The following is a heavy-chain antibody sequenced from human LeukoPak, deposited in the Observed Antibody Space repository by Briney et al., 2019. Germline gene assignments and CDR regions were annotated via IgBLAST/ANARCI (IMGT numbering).Heavy chain of an antibody. D-gene: IGHD3-22*01. J-gene: IGHJ5*02. V-gene: IGHV3-48*01. CDR1: GFTFNGYS. Sequence: GGSLRLSCAASGFTFNGYSMNWVRQVPGKGLEWISYITSSSGTIYYADSVKGRFTISRDNAKNSLYLQMNSLRAEDTAVYYCARDWTYYYDSSGSNWFDPWGQGTLVTVSS. CDR3: ARDWTYYYDSSGSNWFDP. CDR2: ITSSSGTI.